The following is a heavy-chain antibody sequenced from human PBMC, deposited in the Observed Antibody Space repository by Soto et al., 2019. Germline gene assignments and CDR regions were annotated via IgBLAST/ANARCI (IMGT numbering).Heavy chain of an antibody. CDR3: ARVMNSTVWYRGNFDY. D-gene: IGHD6-19*01. Sequence: GGSLRLSCAASGFTFSSYAMHWVRQAPGKGLEYVSTINNNGGTTYYANSVKGRFTISRDNSKNTLSLQMGSLRGEDMAVYYCARVMNSTVWYRGNFDYWGQGTLVTVSS. J-gene: IGHJ4*02. CDR2: INNNGGTT. CDR1: GFTFSSYA. V-gene: IGHV3-64*01.